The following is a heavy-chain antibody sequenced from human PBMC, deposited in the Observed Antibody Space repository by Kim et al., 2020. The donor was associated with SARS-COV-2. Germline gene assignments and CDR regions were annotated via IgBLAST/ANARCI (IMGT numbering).Heavy chain of an antibody. Sequence: SETLSLTCTVSGCSISSYYWSWIRQPPGKGLEWIGYIYYSGSTNYNPSLKSRVTISVDTSRNQFSLKLSSVTAADTAVYYCATTRRVRPMDWFDPWGQGT. CDR3: ATTRRVRPMDWFDP. J-gene: IGHJ5*02. CDR1: GCSISSYY. D-gene: IGHD2-15*01. V-gene: IGHV4-59*01. CDR2: IYYSGST.